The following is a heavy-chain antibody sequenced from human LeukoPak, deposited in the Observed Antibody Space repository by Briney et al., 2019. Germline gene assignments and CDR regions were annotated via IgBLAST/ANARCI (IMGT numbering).Heavy chain of an antibody. CDR3: ARRSASCSGGSCYPDAFDI. Sequence: SVKVSCKASGGTFSSYAISWVRQAPGQGLEWMGGIIPIFGTANYAQKFHGRVTITADESTSTAYMELSSLRSEDTAVYYCARRSASCSGGSCYPDAFDIWGQGTMVTVSS. V-gene: IGHV1-69*13. CDR2: IIPIFGTA. J-gene: IGHJ3*02. D-gene: IGHD2-15*01. CDR1: GGTFSSYA.